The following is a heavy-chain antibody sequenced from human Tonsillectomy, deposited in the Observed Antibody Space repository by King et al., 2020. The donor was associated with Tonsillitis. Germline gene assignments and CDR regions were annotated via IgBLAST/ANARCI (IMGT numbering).Heavy chain of an antibody. CDR1: GFTFSTYS. CDR3: ARPNDSSSWYYSSFDY. CDR2: ISSSSSTI. D-gene: IGHD6-13*01. J-gene: IGHJ4*02. Sequence: VQLVESGGGLVQPGGSLRLSCAASGFTFSTYSMNWVRQAPGKGLEWLSYISSSSSTIYYADSVRGRFTISRDNAENSLYLQMNSLRAEDTAVYYCARPNDSSSWYYSSFDYWGQGTLVTVSS. V-gene: IGHV3-48*01.